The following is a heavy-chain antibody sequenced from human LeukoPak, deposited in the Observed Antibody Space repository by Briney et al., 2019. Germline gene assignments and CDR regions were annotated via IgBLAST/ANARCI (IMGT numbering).Heavy chain of an antibody. CDR3: ARRTVAGNDY. D-gene: IGHD6-19*01. CDR2: IHYSGST. V-gene: IGHV4-59*01. CDR1: GGAISGYY. J-gene: IGHJ4*02. Sequence: SETLSLTCTVSGGAISGYYWSWIRQPPGKGLEWIGYIHYSGSTNYNPSLKSRVTISVDTSKNQFSLKLSSVTAADTAVYYCARRTVAGNDYWGQGTLVTVSS.